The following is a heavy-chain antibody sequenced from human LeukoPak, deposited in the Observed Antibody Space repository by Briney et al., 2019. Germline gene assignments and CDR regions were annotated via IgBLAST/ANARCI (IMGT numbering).Heavy chain of an antibody. CDR2: IYYSGST. J-gene: IGHJ6*02. D-gene: IGHD5/OR15-5a*01. CDR3: ARESLRGMDV. V-gene: IGHV4-59*01. Sequence: SETLSLTCTVSGGSISSYYWSWIRQPPGKGLEWIGYIYYSGSTHYNPSLKSRFTISVDTSKNQFSLKLSSVTAADTAVYYCARESLRGMDVWGQGTTVTVSS. CDR1: GGSISSYY.